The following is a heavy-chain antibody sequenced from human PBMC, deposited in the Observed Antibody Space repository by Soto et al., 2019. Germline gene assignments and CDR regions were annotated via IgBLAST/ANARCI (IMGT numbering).Heavy chain of an antibody. CDR1: GGTFSSDA. J-gene: IGHJ6*03. CDR3: ASDVMPPSPPSYYYSMLV. V-gene: IGHV1-69*11. D-gene: IGHD2-2*01. CDR2: IIPFIGTA. Sequence: SVKVSCKASGGTFSSDAISRVRQATGQGLEWMGRIIPFIGTANYAQKFQGRVTITADESTSTAYMELTSLRSEDTAVYYCASDVMPPSPPSYYYSMLVWCTGITV.